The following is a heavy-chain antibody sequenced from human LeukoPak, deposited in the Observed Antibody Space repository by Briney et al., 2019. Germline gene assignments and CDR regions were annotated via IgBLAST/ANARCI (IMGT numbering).Heavy chain of an antibody. CDR2: ISSSSSYI. CDR3: ASDYDSPFDF. D-gene: IGHD5-12*01. V-gene: IGHV3-21*01. CDR1: GFTFDDYG. J-gene: IGHJ4*02. Sequence: GGSLRLSCAASGFTFDDYGMSWVRQAPGKGLEWVSSISSSSSYIYYADSVKGRFTISRDNAKNSLYLQMSSLRAEDTAVYYCASDYDSPFDFWGQGTLVTVSS.